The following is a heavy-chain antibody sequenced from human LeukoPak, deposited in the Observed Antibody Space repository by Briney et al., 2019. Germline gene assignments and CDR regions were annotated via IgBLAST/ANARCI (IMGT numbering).Heavy chain of an antibody. CDR3: ASSIVAAGLIDY. Sequence: PGGSLRLSCAASGFTFSSYGMHWVRQAPGKGLEWVAVIWYDGSNKYYADSVKGRFTISRDNSKNTLYLQMNSLRAEDTAVHYCASSIVAAGLIDYWGQGTLVTVSS. D-gene: IGHD6-13*01. V-gene: IGHV3-33*01. CDR1: GFTFSSYG. CDR2: IWYDGSNK. J-gene: IGHJ4*02.